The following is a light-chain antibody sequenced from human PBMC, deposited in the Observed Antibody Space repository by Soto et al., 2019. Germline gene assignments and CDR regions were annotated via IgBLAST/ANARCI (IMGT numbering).Light chain of an antibody. CDR1: NSNVGSYNL. CDR3: CSYAGSSTVV. V-gene: IGLV2-23*01. Sequence: QSALTQPASVSGSPGQSITISCTGTNSNVGSYNLVSWYQQHPGKAPKLMICEGTKRPSGVSDRFSGSKSGNTASLTISGLQAEDEADYYCCSYAGSSTVVFGGGTKLTVL. CDR2: EGT. J-gene: IGLJ2*01.